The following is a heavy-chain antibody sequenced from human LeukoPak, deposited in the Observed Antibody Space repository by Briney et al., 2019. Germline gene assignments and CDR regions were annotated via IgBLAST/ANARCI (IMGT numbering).Heavy chain of an antibody. CDR2: IKSKTDGGTT. CDR1: GFTFSNAW. CDR3: AGKYDFWSGHDY. V-gene: IGHV3-15*01. Sequence: GGSLRLSCAASGFTFSNAWMSWVRQAPGKGLEWVGRIKSKTDGGTTDYAAPVKGRFTISSDDSKITLYLQMNRLKTEDTAVYYCAGKYDFWSGHDYWGQGTLVTVSS. D-gene: IGHD3-3*01. J-gene: IGHJ4*02.